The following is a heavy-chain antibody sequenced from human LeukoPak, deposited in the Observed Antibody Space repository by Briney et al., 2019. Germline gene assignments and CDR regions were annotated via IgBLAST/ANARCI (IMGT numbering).Heavy chain of an antibody. V-gene: IGHV3-11*04. CDR2: ISSSGSTM. D-gene: IGHD6-19*01. CDR1: GFPFSDYY. Sequence: GSLRLFCAASGFPFSDYYMGWIRPAPGKGLEWVSYISSSGSTMYYADSVKGRFTISRDNAKNSLYLQMNSLRAEDTAVYYCASAGIAVAEVHWGQGTLVTVSS. CDR3: ASAGIAVAEVH. J-gene: IGHJ4*02.